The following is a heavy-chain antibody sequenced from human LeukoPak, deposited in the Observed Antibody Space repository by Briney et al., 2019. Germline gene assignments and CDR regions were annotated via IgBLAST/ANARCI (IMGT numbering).Heavy chain of an antibody. CDR3: ATTSRYFDWLLPFDY. CDR2: FDPEDGET. J-gene: IGHJ4*02. V-gene: IGHV1-24*01. CDR1: GYTLTELS. Sequence: ASVTVSCKVSGYTLTELSMHWVRQAPGKGLGWMGGFDPEDGETIYAQKFQGRVTMTEDTSTDTAYMELSSLRSEDTAVYYCATTSRYFDWLLPFDYWGQGTLVTVSS. D-gene: IGHD3-9*01.